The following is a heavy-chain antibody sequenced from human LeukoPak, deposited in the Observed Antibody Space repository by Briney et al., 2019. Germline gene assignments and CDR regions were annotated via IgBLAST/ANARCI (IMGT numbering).Heavy chain of an antibody. CDR3: ARDYTNRRLDY. CDR2: INPNSGGT. V-gene: IGHV1-2*06. CDR1: GFTFTDYH. J-gene: IGHJ4*02. Sequence: ASVKVSCKASGFTFTDYHIHLVRQAPGQGLEWMGRINPNSGGTNYAQNFQGSVTMTRDTSISTAYMELSRLRSDDTAVYYCARDYTNRRLDYWGQGTLVTVSS.